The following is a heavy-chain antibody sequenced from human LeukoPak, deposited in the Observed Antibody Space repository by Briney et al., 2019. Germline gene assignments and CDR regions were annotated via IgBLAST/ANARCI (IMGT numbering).Heavy chain of an antibody. Sequence: GGSLRLSRAASGLTFSSYGMHWVRQAPGKGLEWVAFIRYDGSNKYYADSVKGRFTISRDNSKNTLYLQMNSLRAEDTAVYYCAKDLYYYGSSGSHYFDYWGQGTLVTVSS. D-gene: IGHD3-22*01. V-gene: IGHV3-30*02. CDR1: GLTFSSYG. CDR3: AKDLYYYGSSGSHYFDY. CDR2: IRYDGSNK. J-gene: IGHJ4*02.